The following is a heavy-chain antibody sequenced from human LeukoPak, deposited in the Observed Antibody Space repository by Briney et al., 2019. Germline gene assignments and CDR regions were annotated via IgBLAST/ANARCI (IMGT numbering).Heavy chain of an antibody. CDR1: GYTFTGYY. V-gene: IGHV1-2*02. Sequence: ASVKVSCKASGYTFTGYYMHWVRQAPGQGLEWMGWINPNSGGTNYAQKFQGRVTMTRDTSISTAYMELNRLTFDDTAVYYCARFPHSYDSALTWGQGTLVTVSS. CDR3: ARFPHSYDSALT. J-gene: IGHJ5*02. D-gene: IGHD5-12*01. CDR2: INPNSGGT.